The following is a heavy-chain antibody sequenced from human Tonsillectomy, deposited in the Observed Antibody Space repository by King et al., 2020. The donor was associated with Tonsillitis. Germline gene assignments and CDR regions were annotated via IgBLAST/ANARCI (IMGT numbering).Heavy chain of an antibody. CDR2: ISYSGTT. CDR3: TSLTRSPTKWFRDS. J-gene: IGHJ4*02. D-gene: IGHD3-22*01. CDR1: GTSISSSYYF. Sequence: QLQESGPGLVKPSETLSLTCLVSGTSISSSYYFWGWVRQPPGKGLEWIASISYSGTTYYNPSLKSRVSISLGTSKSQFSLRLSSVTATDTAVYYCTSLTRSPTKWFRDSWGQGTLVTVSS. V-gene: IGHV4-39*01.